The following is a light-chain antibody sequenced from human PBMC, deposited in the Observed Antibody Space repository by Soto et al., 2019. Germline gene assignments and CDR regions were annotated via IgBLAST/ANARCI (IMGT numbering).Light chain of an antibody. J-gene: IGKJ4*01. V-gene: IGKV1-39*01. Sequence: IQMTQSKYSLSASVGDRVTLSGRASQSISTYLHWYQQKPGKAPNLLIYAASTLQSGVPSRFSGSGSGTDFTLTISSLQPEDFATYFCQHGYSTPLTFGGGTKVDIK. CDR2: AAS. CDR1: QSISTY. CDR3: QHGYSTPLT.